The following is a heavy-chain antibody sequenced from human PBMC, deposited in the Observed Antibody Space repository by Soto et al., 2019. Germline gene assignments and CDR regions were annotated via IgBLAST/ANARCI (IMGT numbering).Heavy chain of an antibody. CDR2: VNPSGGST. CDR1: GYIFTAYS. V-gene: IGHV1-46*01. Sequence: QVQLEQSGAEVKKPGASVKVSCKASGYIFTAYSMHWVRRAPGPGLQWMGVVNPSGGSTNYAQKFQGRITLTTDTSRNTFYMDLSSLTSEDTAVYYFAREENCSDGICYSEYFQRWGQGTLVTVSS. CDR3: AREENCSDGICYSEYFQR. D-gene: IGHD2-15*01. J-gene: IGHJ1*01.